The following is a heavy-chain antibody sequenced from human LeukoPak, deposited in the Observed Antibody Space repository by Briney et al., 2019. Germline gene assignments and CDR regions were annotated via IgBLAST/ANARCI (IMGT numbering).Heavy chain of an antibody. V-gene: IGHV1-8*02. D-gene: IGHD3-3*01. Sequence: VASVKVSCKASGGTFSSYAISWVRQAPGQGLEWMGWMNPKSGNTGYAPKFQGRVTMTRTTSINTAYLELSSLRSEDTAVYYCARGPLFEFDYWGQGTPVTVSS. CDR2: MNPKSGNT. CDR1: GGTFSSYA. J-gene: IGHJ4*02. CDR3: ARGPLFEFDY.